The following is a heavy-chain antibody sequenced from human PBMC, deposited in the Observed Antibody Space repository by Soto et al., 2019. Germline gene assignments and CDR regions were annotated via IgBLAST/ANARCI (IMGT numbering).Heavy chain of an antibody. D-gene: IGHD2-2*01. CDR3: VTAISSPFSNFDY. V-gene: IGHV3-7*01. CDR2: IKEDASEE. CDR1: GFTFSTYW. J-gene: IGHJ4*02. Sequence: EVQLVQSGGDLVQPGGSLRLSCVASGFTFSTYWMTWVRQAPGMGLEWVAGIKEDASEELYVDSVKGRFSVSRDNAKNSLYLQLNSLSAEDTAVYYCVTAISSPFSNFDYWGQGSLVTVSS.